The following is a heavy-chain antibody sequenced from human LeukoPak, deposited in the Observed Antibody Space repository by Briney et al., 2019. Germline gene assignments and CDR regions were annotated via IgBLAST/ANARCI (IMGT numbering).Heavy chain of an antibody. V-gene: IGHV4-4*07. CDR2: IYTSGST. J-gene: IGHJ4*02. Sequence: SETLSLTCTVSGGSISSYYWSWIRQPAGKGLEWIGRIYTSGSTDYNPSLKSRVTMSVDTSKNQFSLKLSSVTAADTAIYYCARNAYTDSNSDYFDFWGQGALVTVSS. CDR3: ARNAYTDSNSDYFDF. D-gene: IGHD1-7*01. CDR1: GGSISSYY.